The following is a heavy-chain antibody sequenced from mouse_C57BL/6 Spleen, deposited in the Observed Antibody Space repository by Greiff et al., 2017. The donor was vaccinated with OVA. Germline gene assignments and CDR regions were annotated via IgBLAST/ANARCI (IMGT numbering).Heavy chain of an antibody. J-gene: IGHJ1*03. CDR3: AREGWTGGDFDD. Sequence: VQLQQSGPELVKPGASVKISCKASGYSFTDYYMNWVKQSNGKSLEWIGVINPNYGLPSYNQKFKGKATLTVDQSSSTAYMQLNSLTSEDSAVYYCAREGWTGGDFDDWGTGTTVTVSS. V-gene: IGHV1-39*01. D-gene: IGHD3-3*01. CDR1: GYSFTDYY. CDR2: INPNYGLP.